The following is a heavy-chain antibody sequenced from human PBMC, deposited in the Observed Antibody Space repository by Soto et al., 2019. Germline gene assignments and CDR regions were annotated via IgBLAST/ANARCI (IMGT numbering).Heavy chain of an antibody. D-gene: IGHD3-3*01. CDR1: GFTFSSYG. J-gene: IGHJ5*02. V-gene: IGHV3-33*01. CDR3: ARDYDFWSGPSGFDP. Sequence: HPGGSLRLSCAASGFTFSSYGMHWVRQAPGKGLEWVAVIWYDGSNKYYADSVKGRFTISRDNSKNTLYLQMNSLRAEDTAVYYCARDYDFWSGPSGFDPWGQGTLVTVSS. CDR2: IWYDGSNK.